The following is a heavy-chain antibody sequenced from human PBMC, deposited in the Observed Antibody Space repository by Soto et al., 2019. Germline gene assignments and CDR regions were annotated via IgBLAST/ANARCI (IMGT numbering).Heavy chain of an antibody. V-gene: IGHV1-69*06. D-gene: IGHD5-12*01. CDR3: ARDLSGEDSGYDLHTRNNGMDG. Sequence: SLKVSCKSSVGTFSSDDISCVRQALGQGLEWMGGIIPIFGTANYAQKFQGRVTITADKSTSTAYMELSSLRSEDTAVYYCARDLSGEDSGYDLHTRNNGMDGWGPGTTVTVS. CDR1: VGTFSSDD. CDR2: IIPIFGTA. J-gene: IGHJ6*02.